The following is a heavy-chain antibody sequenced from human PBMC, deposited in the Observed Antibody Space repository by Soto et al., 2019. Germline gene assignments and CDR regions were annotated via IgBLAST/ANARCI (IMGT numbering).Heavy chain of an antibody. J-gene: IGHJ6*02. Sequence: QVQLVQSGAEVKKPGASVKVSCKASGYTFTGYYMHWVRQAPGQGLEWMGWINPNSGGTNYAQKFQGWVTMTRDTSISTAYMELSRLRSDDTAVYYCARGPTRLGTIFGVVIMDPYRYYYYGMDVWGQGTTVTVSS. D-gene: IGHD3-3*01. CDR2: INPNSGGT. CDR3: ARGPTRLGTIFGVVIMDPYRYYYYGMDV. CDR1: GYTFTGYY. V-gene: IGHV1-2*04.